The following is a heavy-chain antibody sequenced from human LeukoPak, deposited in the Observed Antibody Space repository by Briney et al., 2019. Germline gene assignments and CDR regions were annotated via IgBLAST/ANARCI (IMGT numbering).Heavy chain of an antibody. CDR1: GFSFSSYA. CDR3: AKGESQPKYYFDY. J-gene: IGHJ4*02. V-gene: IGHV3-23*01. D-gene: IGHD2-2*01. CDR2: TSGSGNK. Sequence: GGSLRLSCAASGFSFSSYAMRWVRQAPGKGLEWAATTSGSGNKYYADSVKGRFTISRDNSKNTLYLQMNSLRAEDTALYYCAKGESQPKYYFDYWGQGILVTVSS.